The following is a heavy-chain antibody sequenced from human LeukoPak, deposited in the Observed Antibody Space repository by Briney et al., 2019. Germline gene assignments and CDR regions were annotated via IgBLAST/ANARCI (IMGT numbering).Heavy chain of an antibody. CDR3: VRGSGIIDY. V-gene: IGHV1-69*05. CDR2: IIPIFGTA. Sequence: GASVKVSCKASGGTFSSYAISWVRQAPGQGLEWMGGIIPIFGTANYAQKFQGRVTITTDESTSTAYMGLSSLRSEDTAVYYCVRGSGIIDYWGQGTLVTVSS. CDR1: GGTFSSYA. D-gene: IGHD3-10*01. J-gene: IGHJ4*02.